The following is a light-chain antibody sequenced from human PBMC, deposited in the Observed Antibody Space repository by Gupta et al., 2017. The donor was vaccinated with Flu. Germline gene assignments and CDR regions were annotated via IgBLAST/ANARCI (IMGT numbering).Light chain of an antibody. CDR2: DDS. CDR1: NIEGKS. Sequence: YVLTQPPSVSAAPGHTARITCGGTNIEGKSVHWYQQKPGQAPVVVVHDDSARPSGIPDRFSGSNSGHTATLTISRVEAGDEADYWCQLWHSGRDQVVFGGGTKLTVL. J-gene: IGLJ3*02. V-gene: IGLV3-21*02. CDR3: QLWHSGRDQVV.